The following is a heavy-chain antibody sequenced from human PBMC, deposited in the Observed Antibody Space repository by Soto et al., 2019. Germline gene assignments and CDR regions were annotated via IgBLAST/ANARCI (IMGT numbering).Heavy chain of an antibody. CDR1: GGTFSSYA. V-gene: IGHV1-69*13. CDR3: ASAVGDQTQTRYYYYGMDV. D-gene: IGHD4-17*01. Sequence: ASVKVSCKASGGTFSSYAISWVRQAPGQGLEWMGGIIPIFGTANYAQKFQGRVTITADESTSTAYMELSSLRSEDTAVYYCASAVGDQTQTRYYYYGMDVWGQGTTVTVSS. CDR2: IIPIFGTA. J-gene: IGHJ6*02.